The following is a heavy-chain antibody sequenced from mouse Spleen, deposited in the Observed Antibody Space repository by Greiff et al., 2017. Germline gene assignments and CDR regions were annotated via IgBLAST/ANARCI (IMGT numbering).Heavy chain of an antibody. Sequence: EVQLQQSGPELVKPGASVKIPCKASGYTFTDYNMDWVKQSHGKSLEWIGDINPNNGGTIYNQKFKGKATLTVDKSSSTAYMELRSLTSEDTAVYYCAREGIYYDYEKFAYWGQGTLVTVSA. J-gene: IGHJ3*01. CDR2: INPNNGGT. CDR3: AREGIYYDYEKFAY. V-gene: IGHV1-18*01. D-gene: IGHD2-4*01. CDR1: GYTFTDYN.